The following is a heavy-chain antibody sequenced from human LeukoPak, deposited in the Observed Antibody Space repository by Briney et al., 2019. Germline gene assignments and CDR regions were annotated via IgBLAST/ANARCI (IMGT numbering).Heavy chain of an antibody. CDR2: ISAYNGNT. CDR1: GYAFTSYG. V-gene: IGHV1-18*01. Sequence: GALVKVSCKASGYAFTSYGISWVRQAPGQGLEWMGWISAYNGNTNYAQKLQGRVTMTTDTSTSTAYMELRSLRSDDTAVYYCARRYINSYGDYFDCWGQGTLVTVSS. CDR3: ARRYINSYGDYFDC. J-gene: IGHJ4*02. D-gene: IGHD5-18*01.